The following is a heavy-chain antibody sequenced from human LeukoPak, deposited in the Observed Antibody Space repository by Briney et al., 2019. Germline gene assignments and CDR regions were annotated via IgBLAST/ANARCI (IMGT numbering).Heavy chain of an antibody. CDR3: ARWRGARPFDS. CDR1: GFTFSNYA. D-gene: IGHD3-16*01. Sequence: PGGSLRLSCAVSGFTFSNYAMSWVRQAPGKGLECVSSISGSGDNTYYADSVKGRFTISRDNAKNSLYLQMNSLRAEDTAVYYCARWRGARPFDSWGQGTLVTVSS. J-gene: IGHJ4*02. CDR2: ISGSGDNT. V-gene: IGHV3-23*01.